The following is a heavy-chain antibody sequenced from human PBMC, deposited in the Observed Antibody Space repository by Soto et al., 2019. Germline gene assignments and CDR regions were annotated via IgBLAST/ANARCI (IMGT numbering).Heavy chain of an antibody. J-gene: IGHJ4*02. CDR2: IYHTGST. CDR1: GGSVNSDDYY. CDR3: AREFSNSPESFDS. D-gene: IGHD6-6*01. Sequence: SETLSLTCTVSGGSVNSDDYYWSWIRQPPGRGLEWIGYIYHTGSTNYIPSLKRRVSISVDSSRNQFSLKVSSVTAADTAIYYCAREFSNSPESFDSWGQGSLVTVSS. V-gene: IGHV4-61*08.